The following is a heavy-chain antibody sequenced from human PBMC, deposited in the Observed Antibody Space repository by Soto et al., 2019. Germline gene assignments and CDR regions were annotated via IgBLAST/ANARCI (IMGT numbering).Heavy chain of an antibody. CDR3: ARDAIQTYCSGGSCYSGPYGMDV. D-gene: IGHD2-15*01. V-gene: IGHV3-48*02. CDR2: ISSSSSTI. CDR1: GFTFRSYS. Sequence: PGGSLRLSCSASGFTFRSYSMNWVRQAPGKGLEWVSYISSSSSTIYYADSVKGRFTISRDNAKNSLYLQMNSLRDEDTAVYYCARDAIQTYCSGGSCYSGPYGMDVWGQLTTFTVSS. J-gene: IGHJ6*02.